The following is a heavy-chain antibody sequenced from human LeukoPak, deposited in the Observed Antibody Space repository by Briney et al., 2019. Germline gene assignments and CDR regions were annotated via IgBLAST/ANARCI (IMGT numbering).Heavy chain of an antibody. CDR1: GYTFTSYY. V-gene: IGHV1-46*01. Sequence: ASVKVSCKASGYTFTSYYMHWVRQAPGQGLEWMGIINPSGGSTSYAQKFQGRVTMTRDTSTSTVYMELSSLRSGDTAVYYCARDSATLRYFDYWGQGTLVTVSS. CDR2: INPSGGST. CDR3: ARDSATLRYFDY. J-gene: IGHJ4*02. D-gene: IGHD5-24*01.